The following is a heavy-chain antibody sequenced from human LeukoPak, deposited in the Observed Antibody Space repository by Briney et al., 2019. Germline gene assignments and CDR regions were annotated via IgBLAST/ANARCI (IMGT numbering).Heavy chain of an antibody. J-gene: IGHJ4*02. CDR1: GFTFSSYG. CDR2: ISYDGSNK. V-gene: IGHV3-30*18. D-gene: IGHD4-11*01. Sequence: GRSLRLSCAASGFTFSSYGMHWVRQAPGKGLEWVAVISYDGSNKYYADSVKGRFIISRDNSKNTLYLQMNSLRAEDTAVYYCAKGMTTPYYFDYWGQGTLVTVSS. CDR3: AKGMTTPYYFDY.